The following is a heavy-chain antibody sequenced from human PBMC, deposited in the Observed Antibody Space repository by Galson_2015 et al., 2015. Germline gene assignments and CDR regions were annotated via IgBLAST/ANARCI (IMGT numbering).Heavy chain of an antibody. D-gene: IGHD6-19*01. J-gene: IGHJ4*02. CDR3: ARDGPGSSGLPDH. CDR1: GFIFSSYT. CDR2: ISSSAMYI. Sequence: SLRLSCAASGFIFSSYTMNWVRQAPGKGLEWVSSISSSAMYIFHADSVKGRFTISRDNAKNLLYLQMNSLKAEDTGVYYCARDGPGSSGLPDHWGQGTLVTVSS. V-gene: IGHV3-21*06.